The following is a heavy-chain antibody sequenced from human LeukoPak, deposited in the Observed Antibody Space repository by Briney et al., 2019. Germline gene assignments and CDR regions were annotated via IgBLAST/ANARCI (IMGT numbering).Heavy chain of an antibody. D-gene: IGHD3-3*02. CDR2: INPKRGDT. CDR1: GYIFTGYY. Sequence: ASVKASCKASGYIFTGYYMHWVRQAPGQGLEWMGWINPKRGDTNYAQKFQGRVTMTRDTSISTVYMEMSRLRSDDTAIYYCASGRTIFYYYMDVWGKGTTVTISS. CDR3: ASGRTIFYYYMDV. J-gene: IGHJ6*03. V-gene: IGHV1-2*02.